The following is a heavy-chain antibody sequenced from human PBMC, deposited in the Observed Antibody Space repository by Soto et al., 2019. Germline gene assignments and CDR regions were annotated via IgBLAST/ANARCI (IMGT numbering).Heavy chain of an antibody. J-gene: IGHJ6*02. D-gene: IGHD6-19*01. V-gene: IGHV3-11*06. CDR1: GFTFSDYY. CDR2: ISSSSSYT. CDR3: ARGMGVAATNYDGLDV. Sequence: GGSLRLSCAASGFTFSDYYMSWIRQAPGKGLEWVSYISSSSSYTNYADSVKGRFTISRDNAKNSLYLQMNSLRAGDTAVYYCARGMGVAATNYDGLDVWGQGTTVTVSS.